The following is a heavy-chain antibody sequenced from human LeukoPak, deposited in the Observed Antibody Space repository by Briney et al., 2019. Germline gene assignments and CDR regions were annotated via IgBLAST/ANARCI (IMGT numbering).Heavy chain of an antibody. CDR2: IYYSGST. CDR3: ARGLYYYDSSGYRY. D-gene: IGHD3-22*01. J-gene: IGHJ4*02. V-gene: IGHV4-59*01. CDR1: GGSISSYY. Sequence: SETLSLTCTVSGGSISSYYWSWIRQPPGKGLEWIGYIYYSGSTNYNPSLKSRVTISVDTCKNQFSLKLSSVTAADTAVYYCARGLYYYDSSGYRYWGQGTLVTVSS.